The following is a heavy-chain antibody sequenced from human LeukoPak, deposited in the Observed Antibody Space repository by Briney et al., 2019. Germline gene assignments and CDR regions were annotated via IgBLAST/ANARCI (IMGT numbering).Heavy chain of an antibody. D-gene: IGHD4-17*01. J-gene: IGHJ4*02. CDR2: INHSGST. CDR3: ARLDLERDYVFDY. Sequence: SETLSLTCAVYGGSFSGYYWSWIRQPPGKGLEWIGEINHSGSTNYNPSLKSRVTISVDTSKNQFSLKLSSVTAADTAVYYCARLDLERDYVFDYWGQGTLVTVSS. CDR1: GGSFSGYY. V-gene: IGHV4-34*01.